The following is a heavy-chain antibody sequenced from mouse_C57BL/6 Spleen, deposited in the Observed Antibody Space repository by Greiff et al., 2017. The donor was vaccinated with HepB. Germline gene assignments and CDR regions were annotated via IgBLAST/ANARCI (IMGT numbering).Heavy chain of an antibody. CDR3: VRGGISITEYYFDY. Sequence: EVKVVESGGGLVQPKGSLKLSCAASGFTFNTYAMHWVRQAPGKGLEWVARIRSKSSNYATYYADSVKDRFTISRDDSQSMLYLQMNNLKTEDTAMYYCVRGGISITEYYFDYWGQGTTLTVSS. V-gene: IGHV10-3*01. CDR2: IRSKSSNYAT. CDR1: GFTFNTYA. D-gene: IGHD1-1*01. J-gene: IGHJ2*01.